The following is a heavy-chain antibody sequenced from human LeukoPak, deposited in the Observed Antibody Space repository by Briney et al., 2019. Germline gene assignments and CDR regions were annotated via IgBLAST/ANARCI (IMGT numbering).Heavy chain of an antibody. V-gene: IGHV3-23*01. CDR3: AKDTRAATYFDY. CDR2: VSGSGGST. D-gene: IGHD1-26*01. Sequence: PGGSLRLSCAASEFTFSSYAMSWVRQAPGKGLEWVSAVSGSGGSTYYADSVKGRFTISRDNSKNTLYLQMNSLRAEDTAVYYCAKDTRAATYFDYWGQGTLVTVSS. CDR1: EFTFSSYA. J-gene: IGHJ4*02.